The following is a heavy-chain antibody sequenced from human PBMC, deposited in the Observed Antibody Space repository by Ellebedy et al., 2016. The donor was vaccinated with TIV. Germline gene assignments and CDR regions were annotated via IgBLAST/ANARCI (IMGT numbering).Heavy chain of an antibody. D-gene: IGHD4-17*01. Sequence: MPSETLSLTCAVYGWSFSGYYCSWIRQPPGKGLEWIGYIYYSGSTNYNPSPKSRVTISVDTFKNQFSLKLSSVTAADTAVYYCARLDYVRNWFDPWGQGTLVTVSS. J-gene: IGHJ5*02. V-gene: IGHV4-59*01. CDR1: GWSFSGYY. CDR3: ARLDYVRNWFDP. CDR2: IYYSGST.